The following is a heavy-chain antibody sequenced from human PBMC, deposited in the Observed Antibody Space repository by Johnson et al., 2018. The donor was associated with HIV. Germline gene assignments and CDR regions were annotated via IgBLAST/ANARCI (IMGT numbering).Heavy chain of an antibody. CDR1: GFTFSTFG. J-gene: IGHJ3*02. Sequence: QVQLVESGGGLVKPGGSLRLSCAASGFTFSTFGMHWVRQAPGKGLEWVSFKRYDGSNKYYANSVKGRFTVSRDNSKNTLYLQMDSLRAEDTAVYYCAILGWGAFDIWGQGTMVTVSS. CDR2: KRYDGSNK. V-gene: IGHV3-30*02. D-gene: IGHD2-21*01. CDR3: AILGWGAFDI.